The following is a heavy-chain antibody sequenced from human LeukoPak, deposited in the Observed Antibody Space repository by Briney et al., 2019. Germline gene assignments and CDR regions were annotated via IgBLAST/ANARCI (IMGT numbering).Heavy chain of an antibody. CDR2: IYYSGST. CDR1: GGSISSYY. Sequence: SETLSLTCTVSGGSISSYYWSWIRQPPGKGLEWIGYIYYSGSTNYNPSLKSRVTISVDTSKNQFSLKLSSVTAADTAVYYCAKDLHAWARQINYWGQGTLVTVSS. D-gene: IGHD1-26*01. J-gene: IGHJ4*02. CDR3: AKDLHAWARQINY. V-gene: IGHV4-59*12.